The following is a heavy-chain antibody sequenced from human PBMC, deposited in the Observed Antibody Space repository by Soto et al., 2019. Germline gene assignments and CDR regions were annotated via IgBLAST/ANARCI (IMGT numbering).Heavy chain of an antibody. Sequence: EVQLVESGGGLVKPGGSLRLSCAASGFTFSNAWMSWVRQAPGKGLEWVGRIKSKTDGGTTDYAAPVKGRFTISRDDSNNTLYLQMNSLKTEDTAVYYCTTFSSWYDAFDIWGQGTMVTVSS. CDR2: IKSKTDGGTT. CDR3: TTFSSWYDAFDI. V-gene: IGHV3-15*01. D-gene: IGHD6-13*01. J-gene: IGHJ3*02. CDR1: GFTFSNAW.